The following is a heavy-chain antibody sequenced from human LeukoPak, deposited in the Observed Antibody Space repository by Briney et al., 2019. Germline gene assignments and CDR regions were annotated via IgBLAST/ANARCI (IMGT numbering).Heavy chain of an antibody. V-gene: IGHV3-23*01. D-gene: IGHD3-22*01. CDR1: GITLSNYS. CDR2: ISGSAGGT. J-gene: IGHJ4*02. Sequence: GGSLRLSCAVSGITLSNYSMSWVRQAPGKGLEWVAGISGSAGGTSYADSVKGRFTISRDNNKNTLYLQMNSLRAEDTAVYFCAKRGVVIRVILVGFHKEAYYFDSWGQGALVTVSS. CDR3: AKRGVVIRVILVGFHKEAYYFDS.